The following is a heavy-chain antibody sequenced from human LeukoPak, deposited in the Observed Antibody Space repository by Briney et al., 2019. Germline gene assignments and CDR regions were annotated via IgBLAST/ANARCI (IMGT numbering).Heavy chain of an antibody. V-gene: IGHV3-23*01. CDR2: ISGSGGST. CDR1: AFTFSSYG. J-gene: IGHJ4*02. Sequence: GGTLRLSCAASAFTFSSYGMTWVRQAPGKGLEWVSAISGSGGSTYYADSVKGRFTISRDNSKNTLYLQMNSLRAEDTAVYYCAKWDIAVAGTGPEGYWGQGTLVTVSS. D-gene: IGHD6-19*01. CDR3: AKWDIAVAGTGPEGY.